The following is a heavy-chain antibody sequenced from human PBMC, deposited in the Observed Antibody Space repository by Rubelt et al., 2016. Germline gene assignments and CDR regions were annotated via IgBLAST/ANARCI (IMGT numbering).Heavy chain of an antibody. D-gene: IGHD2-15*01. V-gene: IGHV3-74*02. CDR1: GFTFSSYW. J-gene: IGHJ4*02. CDR2: INGDVSST. Sequence: EVQLVESGGGLVQPGGSLKLSCAASGFTFSSYWMHWVRQVPGKGLVWVSRINGDVSSTSYADSVKGRFTISRDNAKNTLYLQMNSRRAEDTAVYYCARREGYCSGGTCYVDYWGQGTLVTVSS. CDR3: ARREGYCSGGTCYVDY.